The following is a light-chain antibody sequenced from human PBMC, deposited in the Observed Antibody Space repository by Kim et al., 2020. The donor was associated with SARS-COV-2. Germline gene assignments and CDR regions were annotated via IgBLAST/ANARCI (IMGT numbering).Light chain of an antibody. CDR2: STS. CDR1: ESVGTL. CDR3: HQSHTSPLT. J-gene: IGKJ4*01. V-gene: IGKV1-5*03. Sequence: DIQMTQSPSSLSASVGDTVTITCRASESVGTLLSWFQQRPGKAPNLLIYSTSTLAAGVPSRFSGSGSVTEFSLTISSLQPDDFATYYCHQSHTSPLTFGEGTKVDIK.